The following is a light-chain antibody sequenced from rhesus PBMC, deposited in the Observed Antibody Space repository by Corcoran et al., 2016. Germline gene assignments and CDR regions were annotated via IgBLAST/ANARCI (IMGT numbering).Light chain of an antibody. CDR3: LLFFEGGSHI. CDR2: NAN. V-gene: IGLV7-76*01. Sequence: QAAVTQEPSMTLSPGGTVTLSCGSSTGAVTSDNYPNWLQQKPGQVPRGLVYNANTKHSWTPARFSGSLSGGKATLTLSGVLPEDEADYYCLLFFEGGSHIFGGGTRLTVL. J-gene: IGLJ1*01. CDR1: TGAVTSDNY.